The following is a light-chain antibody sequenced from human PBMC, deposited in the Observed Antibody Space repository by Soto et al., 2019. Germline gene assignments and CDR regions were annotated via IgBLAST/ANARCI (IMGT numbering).Light chain of an antibody. CDR2: DAS. Sequence: DIQMTQSPSTLSASVGDRVTITCRASQSISSWLAWYQQKPGKAPKLLIYDASSLESGVPSRFSGSESGTEFTLTISSLQPDDFATYYCQQYNSYGLTFGGGTKVEIK. J-gene: IGKJ4*01. V-gene: IGKV1-5*01. CDR1: QSISSW. CDR3: QQYNSYGLT.